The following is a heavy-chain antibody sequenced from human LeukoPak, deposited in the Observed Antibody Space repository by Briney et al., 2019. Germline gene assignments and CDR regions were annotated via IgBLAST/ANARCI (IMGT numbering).Heavy chain of an antibody. CDR1: GGTFSSYA. Sequence: WASVKVSCKASGGTFSSYAISWVRQAPGQGLEWMGGIIPIFGTANYAQKFQGRVTITTDESTSTAYMELSSLRSEDTAVYYRASPREYCSGGSCYSFDYWGQGTLVTVSS. V-gene: IGHV1-69*05. J-gene: IGHJ4*02. CDR2: IIPIFGTA. D-gene: IGHD2-15*01. CDR3: ASPREYCSGGSCYSFDY.